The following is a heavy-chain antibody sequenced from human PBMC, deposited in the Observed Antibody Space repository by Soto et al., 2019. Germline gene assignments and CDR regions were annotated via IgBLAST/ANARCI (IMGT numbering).Heavy chain of an antibody. J-gene: IGHJ4*02. Sequence: VQLLESGGGLVQPGGSLRLSCAASGFTFSSYAMSWVRQAPGKGLEWVSAISGSGGSTYYADSVKGRFTISRDKSKNMLYLQMNSLRAEDTAVYYCAKGQDFWSGYPFDYWGQGTLVTVSS. CDR2: ISGSGGST. CDR1: GFTFSSYA. D-gene: IGHD3-3*01. CDR3: AKGQDFWSGYPFDY. V-gene: IGHV3-23*01.